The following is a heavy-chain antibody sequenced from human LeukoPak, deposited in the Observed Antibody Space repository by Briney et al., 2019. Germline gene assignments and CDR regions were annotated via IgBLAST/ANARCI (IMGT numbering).Heavy chain of an antibody. V-gene: IGHV4-59*01. CDR1: GGSISSYY. D-gene: IGHD3-22*01. CDR2: IYYSGST. CDR3: ASYSYYYDSSGYFDY. Sequence: SETLSLTCTVSGGSISSYYWSWIRQPPGEGLEWIGYIYYSGSTNYNPSLKSRVTISVDTSKNQSSLKLSSVTAADTAVYYCASYSYYYDSSGYFDYWGQGTLVTVSS. J-gene: IGHJ4*02.